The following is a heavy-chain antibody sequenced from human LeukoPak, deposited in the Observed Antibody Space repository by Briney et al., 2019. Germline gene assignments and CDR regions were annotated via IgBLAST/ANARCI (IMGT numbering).Heavy chain of an antibody. V-gene: IGHV3-21*01. J-gene: IGHJ4*02. CDR2: ISSSSSYI. Sequence: GGSLRLSCAASGFTFSSYSMNWVRQAPGKGLEWVSSISSSSSYIYYADSVKGRFTISRGNAKNSLYLQMNSLRAEDTAVYYCARGSGSYYWFDYWGQGTLVTVSS. CDR3: ARGSGSYYWFDY. CDR1: GFTFSSYS. D-gene: IGHD1-26*01.